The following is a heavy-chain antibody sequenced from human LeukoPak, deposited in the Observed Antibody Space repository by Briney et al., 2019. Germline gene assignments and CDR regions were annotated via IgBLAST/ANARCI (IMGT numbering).Heavy chain of an antibody. J-gene: IGHJ6*02. CDR3: ARGFLEWLLSYGMDV. D-gene: IGHD3-3*01. CDR2: ISYDGSNK. CDR1: GFAFSSYA. V-gene: IGHV3-30-3*01. Sequence: PGRSLRLSCAASGFAFSSYAMHWVRQAPGKGLEWGAVISYDGSNKYYADSVKGRFTISRDNSKNTLYLQMNSLRAEDTAVYYCARGFLEWLLSYGMDVWGQGTTVTVSS.